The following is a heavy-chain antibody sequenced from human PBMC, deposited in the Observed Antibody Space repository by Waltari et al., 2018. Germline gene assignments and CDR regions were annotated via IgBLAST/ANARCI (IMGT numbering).Heavy chain of an antibody. CDR3: VRDTSTMTQQPNGMDV. D-gene: IGHD1-1*01. CDR1: GGPYSRFG. Sequence: QVHLVQSGAEVKKPGSSVKVSCKASGGPYSRFGLSGVRLAPGQGLEWLGGIVPVFGTTNYAQKFAGRVPITADESTSTVYMELSSLRSEDTAVYYCVRDTSTMTQQPNGMDVWGQGTTVTVAS. V-gene: IGHV1-69*01. CDR2: IVPVFGTT. J-gene: IGHJ6*02.